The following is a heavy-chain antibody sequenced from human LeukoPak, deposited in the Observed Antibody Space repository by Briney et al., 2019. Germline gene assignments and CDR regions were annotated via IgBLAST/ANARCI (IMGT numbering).Heavy chain of an antibody. D-gene: IGHD2-15*01. J-gene: IGHJ4*02. CDR1: GFTFSSYA. CDR2: ISYDGSNK. CDR3: ARESRSTSCYSGCYFDY. V-gene: IGHV3-30-3*01. Sequence: PGGSLRLSCAASGFTFSSYAMHWVRQDPGKRLEWVAVISYDGSNKYYADSVKGRFTISRDNSKNTLYLQMNSLRAEDTAVYYCARESRSTSCYSGCYFDYWGQGTLVTVSS.